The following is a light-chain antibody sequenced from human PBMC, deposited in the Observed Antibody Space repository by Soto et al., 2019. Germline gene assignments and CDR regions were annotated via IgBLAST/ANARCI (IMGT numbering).Light chain of an antibody. CDR3: SSYTSSSTPVV. Sequence: QSALTQPPSASGSPGQSVTISCTGTSGDVGAYDYVSWYQQHPGKAPKLLIYEVTKRPLGVPDRFSGSKSGNAASLTVSGLQAEDEADYYCSSYTSSSTPVVFGGGTKLTVL. V-gene: IGLV2-8*01. CDR1: SGDVGAYDY. J-gene: IGLJ2*01. CDR2: EVT.